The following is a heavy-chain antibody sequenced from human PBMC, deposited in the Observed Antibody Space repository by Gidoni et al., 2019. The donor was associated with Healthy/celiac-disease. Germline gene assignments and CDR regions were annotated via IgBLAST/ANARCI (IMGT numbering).Heavy chain of an antibody. CDR2: ISYDGSNK. CDR1: GFTFSSYA. D-gene: IGHD4-17*01. V-gene: IGHV3-30-3*01. CDR3: AGDYGDYEY. J-gene: IGHJ4*02. Sequence: QVQLVESGGGVVQPGRSLRLSCAASGFTFSSYAMHWVRQAPGKGLEWVAVISYDGSNKYYADSVKGRFTISRDNSKNTLYLQMNSLRAEDTAVYYCAGDYGDYEYWGQGTLVTVSS.